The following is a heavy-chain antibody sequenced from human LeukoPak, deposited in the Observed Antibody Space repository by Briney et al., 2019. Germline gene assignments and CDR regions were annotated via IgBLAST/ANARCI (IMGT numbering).Heavy chain of an antibody. Sequence: ASVKVSCKASGYAFTSHPINWVRHAPAQGLEWLGWISSYNGNTNYAEKLQGRVTMTTDTSTSTAYMELRSLTSDDTAVYYCARDGGSGSYQDYWGQGTLVTVSS. CDR3: ARDGGSGSYQDY. V-gene: IGHV1-18*01. J-gene: IGHJ4*02. CDR1: GYAFTSHP. CDR2: ISSYNGNT. D-gene: IGHD3-10*01.